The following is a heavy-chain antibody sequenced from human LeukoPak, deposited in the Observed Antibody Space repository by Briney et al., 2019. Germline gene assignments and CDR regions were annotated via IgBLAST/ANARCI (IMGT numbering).Heavy chain of an antibody. CDR1: GFTFSSYE. D-gene: IGHD1-20*01. CDR2: ISSSSSTI. V-gene: IGHV3-48*03. Sequence: GGSLRLSCAASGFTFSSYEMNWVRQAPGKGLEWVSYISSSSSTIYYADSVKGRFTISRDNAKNSLYLQMNSLRAEDTAVYYCAREDHNWNDVGGDYWGQGTLVTVSS. J-gene: IGHJ4*02. CDR3: AREDHNWNDVGGDY.